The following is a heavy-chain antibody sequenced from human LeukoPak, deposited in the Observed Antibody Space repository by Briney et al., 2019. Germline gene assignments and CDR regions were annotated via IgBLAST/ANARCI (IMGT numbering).Heavy chain of an antibody. Sequence: SETLSLTCTVSGGSIGSSSYYWGWIRQPPGNGLEWIGSIYYSGSTYYNPSLKSRVTISVDTSKNQFSLKLSSVTAADTAVYYCASTALGYCSSTSCFTPHYFDYWGQGTLVTVSS. V-gene: IGHV4-39*01. D-gene: IGHD2-2*01. J-gene: IGHJ4*02. CDR1: GGSIGSSSYY. CDR2: IYYSGST. CDR3: ASTALGYCSSTSCFTPHYFDY.